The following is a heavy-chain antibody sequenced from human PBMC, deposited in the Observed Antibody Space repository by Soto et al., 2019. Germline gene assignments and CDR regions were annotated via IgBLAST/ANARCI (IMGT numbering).Heavy chain of an antibody. Sequence: LSLTCTVSGGSISSSSYYWGWIRQPPGKGLEWIGSIYYSGSTYYNPSLKSRVTISVDTSKNQFSLKLSSVTAADTAVYYCARRGYSYGYDYWGQGTLVTV. CDR2: IYYSGST. CDR1: GGSISSSSYY. CDR3: ARRGYSYGYDY. V-gene: IGHV4-39*01. J-gene: IGHJ4*02. D-gene: IGHD5-18*01.